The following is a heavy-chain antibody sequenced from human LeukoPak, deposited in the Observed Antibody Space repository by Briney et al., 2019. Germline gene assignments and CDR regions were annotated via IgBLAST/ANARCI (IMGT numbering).Heavy chain of an antibody. V-gene: IGHV5-51*01. D-gene: IGHD3-16*01. CDR1: GYRFTTYW. CDR2: IYPGDSDT. CDR3: ANGLKPYYFDY. Sequence: GESLRISCKGSGYRFTTYWIGWVRQMPGKGLEWMGIIYPGDSDTRYSPSFQGQVTISADKSISTAYLQWSSLKASDTAMYYCANGLKPYYFDYWGQGTLVTVSS. J-gene: IGHJ4*02.